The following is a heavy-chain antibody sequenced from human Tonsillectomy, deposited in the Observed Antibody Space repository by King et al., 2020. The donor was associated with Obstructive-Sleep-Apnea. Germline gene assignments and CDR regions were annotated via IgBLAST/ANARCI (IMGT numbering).Heavy chain of an antibody. CDR3: ARHSISGDSLY. D-gene: IGHD1-26*01. Sequence: QLVQSGAEVKKPGESLRISCKGSGYSFSSHWISWVRQMPGKGLEWLGRIDPADSSPNYSPSFQGHVTISTDNSISTAYLQWSSLKASDTAMYYCARHSISGDSLYWGQGTLVTVSS. CDR1: GYSFSSHW. J-gene: IGHJ4*02. CDR2: IDPADSSP. V-gene: IGHV5-10-1*01.